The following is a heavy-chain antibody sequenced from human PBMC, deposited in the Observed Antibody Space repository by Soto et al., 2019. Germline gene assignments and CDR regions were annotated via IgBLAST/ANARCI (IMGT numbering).Heavy chain of an antibody. J-gene: IGHJ3*02. CDR1: GYTFTGYY. V-gene: IGHV1-2*04. CDR3: AREGLDYGDYLSAFDI. D-gene: IGHD4-17*01. CDR2: INPNSGGT. Sequence: ASVKVSCKASGYTFTGYYMHWVRQAPGQGLEWMGWINPNSGGTNYAQKFQGWVTMTRDTSISTAYMELSRLRSDDTAVYYCAREGLDYGDYLSAFDIWGQGTMVTVSS.